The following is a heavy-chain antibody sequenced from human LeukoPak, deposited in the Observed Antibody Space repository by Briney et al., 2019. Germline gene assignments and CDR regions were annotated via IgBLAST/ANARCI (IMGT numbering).Heavy chain of an antibody. Sequence: ASVKVSCNASGYTFISYGISWVRQAPGQGLEWMGWISAYNGNTNYAQKLQGRVTMTTDTSTSTAYMELRSLRSDDTAVYYCARKPPLLYYYYYYMDVWGKGTTVTISS. CDR3: ARKPPLLYYYYYYMDV. J-gene: IGHJ6*03. V-gene: IGHV1-18*01. CDR1: GYTFISYG. D-gene: IGHD1-14*01. CDR2: ISAYNGNT.